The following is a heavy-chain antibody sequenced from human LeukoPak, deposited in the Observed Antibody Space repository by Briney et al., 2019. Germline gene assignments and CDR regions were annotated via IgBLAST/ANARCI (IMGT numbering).Heavy chain of an antibody. J-gene: IGHJ6*03. Sequence: KSSETLSLTCAVYGGSFSGYYWSWIRQPPGKGLEWIGEINHSGSTNYNPSLKSRVTISVDTSKNQFSLKLSSVTAADTAVYNCARGFYPGRWYLNYYMDVWGKGTTVTVSS. V-gene: IGHV4-34*01. CDR2: INHSGST. D-gene: IGHD6-13*01. CDR1: GGSFSGYY. CDR3: ARGFYPGRWYLNYYMDV.